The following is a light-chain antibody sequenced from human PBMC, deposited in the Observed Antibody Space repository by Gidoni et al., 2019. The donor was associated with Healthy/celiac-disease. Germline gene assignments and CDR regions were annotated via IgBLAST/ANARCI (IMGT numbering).Light chain of an antibody. Sequence: DSQLNQSPSTLSASVGDRVTITCRASQTISSWLAWYQQKPGKAPKLLIYKASSLESGVPSRFSGTGSGTEFTLTISSLQPDDFATYYCQQYNSRPLTFGGGTKVEIK. CDR2: KAS. J-gene: IGKJ4*01. CDR1: QTISSW. V-gene: IGKV1-5*03. CDR3: QQYNSRPLT.